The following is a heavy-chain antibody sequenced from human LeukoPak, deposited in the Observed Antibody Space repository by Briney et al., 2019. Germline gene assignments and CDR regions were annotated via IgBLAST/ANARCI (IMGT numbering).Heavy chain of an antibody. Sequence: GGSLRLSCTASGFSFSSFWMSWVRQAPGKGLEWVANIKDDGSVKNHVDSLKGRFSISRDNARNSLYLQISSLGAEDTAVYYCAREVVATASAFDCWGQGTLVTVSS. CDR2: IKDDGSVK. V-gene: IGHV3-7*03. CDR3: AREVVATASAFDC. CDR1: GFSFSSFW. J-gene: IGHJ4*02. D-gene: IGHD2-21*01.